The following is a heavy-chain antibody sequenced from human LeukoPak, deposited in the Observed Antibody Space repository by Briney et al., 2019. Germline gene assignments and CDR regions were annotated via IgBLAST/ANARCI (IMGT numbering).Heavy chain of an antibody. J-gene: IGHJ6*02. D-gene: IGHD3-10*01. Sequence: PSETLSLTCTVSGGSISSYYWSWIRQPAGKGLEWIGRIYTSGSTNYNPSLKSRVTMSVDTSKNQFSLKLSSVTAADTAVYYCARVGMVRGVTTHYYYYGMDVWGQGTTVTVSS. V-gene: IGHV4-4*07. CDR3: ARVGMVRGVTTHYYYYGMDV. CDR2: IYTSGST. CDR1: GGSISSYY.